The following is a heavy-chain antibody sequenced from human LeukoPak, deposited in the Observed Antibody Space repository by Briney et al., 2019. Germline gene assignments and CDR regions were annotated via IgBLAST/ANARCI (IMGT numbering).Heavy chain of an antibody. CDR1: GGSISSYY. V-gene: IGHV4-59*01. J-gene: IGHJ6*02. D-gene: IGHD2-15*01. Sequence: SETLSLTCTVSGGSISSYYWSWIRQPPGKGLEWIGYIYYSGSTNYNPSLKSRVTISVDTSKSQFSLKLTSVTAADTAVYYCARVGCSGGSCRPDYGMDVWGQGTMVTVSS. CDR3: ARVGCSGGSCRPDYGMDV. CDR2: IYYSGST.